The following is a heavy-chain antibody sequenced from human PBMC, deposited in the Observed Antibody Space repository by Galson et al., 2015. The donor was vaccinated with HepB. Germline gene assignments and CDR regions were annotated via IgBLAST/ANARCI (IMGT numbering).Heavy chain of an antibody. CDR2: ISYDGSNK. J-gene: IGHJ4*02. CDR3: AKLHYYNSSGYYGDY. V-gene: IGHV3-30-3*02. D-gene: IGHD3-22*01. Sequence: SLRLSCAASGFTFSSYAMHWVRQAPGKGLEWVAVISYDGSNKYHAASVKGRFTISSDNSKNTLYLQMNSLRAEDTAVYYCAKLHYYNSSGYYGDYWGQGTLVTVSS. CDR1: GFTFSSYA.